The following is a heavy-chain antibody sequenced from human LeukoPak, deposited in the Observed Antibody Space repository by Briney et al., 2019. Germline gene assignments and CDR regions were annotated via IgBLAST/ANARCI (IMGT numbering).Heavy chain of an antibody. Sequence: ASVKVSCKASGYTFTGYCMHWVRQAPGQGLEWMGWINPNSGGTNYAQKFQGRVTMTRDTSISTAYMELSRLRSDDTAVYYCARISSGWYNYFDYWGQGTLVTVSS. J-gene: IGHJ4*02. CDR1: GYTFTGYC. V-gene: IGHV1-2*02. D-gene: IGHD6-19*01. CDR2: INPNSGGT. CDR3: ARISSGWYNYFDY.